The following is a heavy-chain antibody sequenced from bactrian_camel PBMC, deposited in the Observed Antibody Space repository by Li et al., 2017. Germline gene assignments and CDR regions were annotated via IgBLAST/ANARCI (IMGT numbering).Heavy chain of an antibody. Sequence: HVQLVESGGGSVQAGGSLRLSCAPSESFDRTYTMGWFRQAPGKEREAVAGLGDDGSTSYAEFAEGRFTISKDSKNTFYLQMNQLKPEDTAVYYCAASRWVTWARELLVSDFHFWGQGTQVTVS. J-gene: IGHJ6*01. CDR1: ESFDRTYT. D-gene: IGHD3*01. CDR3: AASRWVTWARELLVSDFHF. CDR2: LGDDGST. V-gene: IGHV3S55*01.